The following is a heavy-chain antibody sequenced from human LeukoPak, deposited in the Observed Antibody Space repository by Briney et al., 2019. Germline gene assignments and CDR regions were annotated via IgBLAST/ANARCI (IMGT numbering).Heavy chain of an antibody. V-gene: IGHV1-8*03. CDR3: ARGRRLRVMYGPAGYYFDY. CDR2: MNPNSGNT. J-gene: IGHJ4*02. D-gene: IGHD2-2*01. CDR1: GYTSTGYY. Sequence: ASVKVSCKASGYTSTGYYMHWVRQAPGQGLEWMGWMNPNSGNTGYAQKFQGRVTITRNTSISTAYMELSSLRSEDTAVYYCARGRRLRVMYGPAGYYFDYWGQGTLVTVSS.